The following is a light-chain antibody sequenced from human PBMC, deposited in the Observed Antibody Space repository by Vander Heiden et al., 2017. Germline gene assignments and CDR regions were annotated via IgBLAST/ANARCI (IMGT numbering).Light chain of an antibody. J-gene: IGLJ2*01. Sequence: MLTQPHSLSEPPGKTVTLSSSGYGGSIAGNYVQWFQQRPGGAPPTVIYEDNRRPSGVPGRFSGSIDRSSNSASLTISGLKTEDEADYYCQSYDDSDQGVIGGGTKPTVL. V-gene: IGLV6-57*02. CDR3: QSYDDSDQGV. CDR1: GGSIAGNY. CDR2: EDN.